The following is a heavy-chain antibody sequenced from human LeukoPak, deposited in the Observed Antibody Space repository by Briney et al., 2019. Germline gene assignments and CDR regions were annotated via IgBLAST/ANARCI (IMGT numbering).Heavy chain of an antibody. Sequence: GGSLRLSCAASGFTFSSYNMNWVRQAPGKGLEWVSSITSDSSYVFYADSVKGRFTISRDNAENSLYLQMNSLRAEDTAVYYCHSSGYYSLFDYWGQGTLVTVSS. CDR1: GFTFSSYN. CDR2: ITSDSSYV. D-gene: IGHD3-22*01. CDR3: HSSGYYSLFDY. J-gene: IGHJ4*02. V-gene: IGHV3-21*01.